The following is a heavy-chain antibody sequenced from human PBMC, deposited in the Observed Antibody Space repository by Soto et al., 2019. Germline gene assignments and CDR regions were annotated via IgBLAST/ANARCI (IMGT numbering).Heavy chain of an antibody. CDR1: RFTFSNYA. V-gene: IGHV3-11*01. Sequence: GGSLRLSCAASRFTFSNYAMSWVRQAPGKGLEWVSSISSSGGTTYYADSVRGRFTISRDNAKNSLYLQMNSLRAEDTAVYYCAGCIVGATTGAFDIWGQGTMVTVSS. D-gene: IGHD1-26*01. CDR2: ISSSGGTT. J-gene: IGHJ3*02. CDR3: AGCIVGATTGAFDI.